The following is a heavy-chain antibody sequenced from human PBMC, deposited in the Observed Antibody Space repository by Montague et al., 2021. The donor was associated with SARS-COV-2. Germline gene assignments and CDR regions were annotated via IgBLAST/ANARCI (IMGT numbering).Heavy chain of an antibody. V-gene: IGHV6-1*01. D-gene: IGHD6-19*01. Sequence: CAISGDSVSSNSAAWNWIRQSPSRGLEWLGRTYYRSKWYNDYAVSVKSRITINPDTSKNQFSLQLSSVTAADTAVYYCARDIAVAGLFDYWGQGTLVTVSS. CDR2: TYYRSKWYN. J-gene: IGHJ4*02. CDR1: GDSVSSNSAA. CDR3: ARDIAVAGLFDY.